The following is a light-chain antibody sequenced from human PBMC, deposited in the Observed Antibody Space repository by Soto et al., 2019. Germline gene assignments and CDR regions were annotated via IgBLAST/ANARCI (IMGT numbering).Light chain of an antibody. CDR1: QSVNSSY. J-gene: IGKJ5*01. Sequence: EMVLTQSPGTLSLSPGERATLSCRASQSVNSSYLAWYQQKPGQAPRLLIYGASSRDTGIPDRFSGSGSGTDFTLAISSLEPEDFAVYYCQQYGSSPITFGQGTRLEIK. CDR2: GAS. CDR3: QQYGSSPIT. V-gene: IGKV3-20*01.